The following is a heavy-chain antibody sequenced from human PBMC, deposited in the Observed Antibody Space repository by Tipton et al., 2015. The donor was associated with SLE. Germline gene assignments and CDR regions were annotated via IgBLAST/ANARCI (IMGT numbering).Heavy chain of an antibody. CDR3: AQAHLWGSYRYASDI. Sequence: TLSLTCTVSGGSIGSDNDYWGWIRQPPGKGLEWIGSIYYSGRTYYNPSLKSRVTISLDPPKNQFSLKLSSVTAADTAVYYCAQAHLWGSYRYASDIWGQGTMVTVSS. CDR1: GGSIGSDNDY. J-gene: IGHJ3*02. D-gene: IGHD3-16*02. CDR2: IYYSGRT. V-gene: IGHV4-39*07.